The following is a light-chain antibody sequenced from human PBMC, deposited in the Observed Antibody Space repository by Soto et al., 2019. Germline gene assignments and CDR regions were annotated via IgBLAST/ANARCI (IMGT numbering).Light chain of an antibody. CDR2: KAS. J-gene: IGKJ1*01. CDR3: QHYNSYSEA. CDR1: QTISSW. V-gene: IGKV1-5*03. Sequence: DIQMTPSPSAVSASVGDRVTITCRASQTISSWLAWYQQKPGKAPKLLIYKASTLKSGVPSRFSGSGSGTEFTLTISSLQPDDFATYYCQHYNSYSEAFGQGTKVDIK.